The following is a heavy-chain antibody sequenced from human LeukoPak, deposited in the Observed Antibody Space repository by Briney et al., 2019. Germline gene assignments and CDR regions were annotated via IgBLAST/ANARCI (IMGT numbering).Heavy chain of an antibody. CDR3: ARDSIFLEKPHYYGSGSPNLYFDY. Sequence: ASVKVSCKASGYTFTSYYMHWVRQAPGQGLEGMGIINPSGGSTSYAQKFQGRVTMTRDTSTSTVYMELSSLRSEDTAVYYCARDSIFLEKPHYYGSGSPNLYFDYWGQGTLVTVSS. V-gene: IGHV1-46*01. CDR2: INPSGGST. J-gene: IGHJ4*02. CDR1: GYTFTSYY. D-gene: IGHD3-10*01.